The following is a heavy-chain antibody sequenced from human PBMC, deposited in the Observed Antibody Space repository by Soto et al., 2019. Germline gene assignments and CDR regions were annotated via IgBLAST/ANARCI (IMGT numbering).Heavy chain of an antibody. V-gene: IGHV1-46*03. CDR1: GYTFTSYY. CDR3: ARGYCSGGSGYSIDY. D-gene: IGHD2-15*01. J-gene: IGHJ4*02. CDR2: INPSGST. Sequence: QVQLVQSGAEVKKPGASVKVSCKASGYTFTSYYMHWVRQAPGQGLEWMGIINPSGSTSYAQKFQGRVTRTSDTSTSRVDMELSSLRSEDPAVYYCARGYCSGGSGYSIDYWGQGTLVAVSS.